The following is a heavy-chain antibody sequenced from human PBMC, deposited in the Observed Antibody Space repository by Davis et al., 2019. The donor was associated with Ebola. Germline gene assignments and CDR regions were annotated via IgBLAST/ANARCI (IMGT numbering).Heavy chain of an antibody. D-gene: IGHD3-16*01. CDR2: INPSGGST. CDR3: ASQLLDVVRYYQRQGVGALFDY. J-gene: IGHJ4*02. Sequence: ASVKVSCKASGYTFTNYYIHWVRQAPGQGLEWMGRINPSGGSTSYAQKCQGRVTMTRDTSTRTVYMELSRLRSDDTAVYYCASQLLDVVRYYQRQGVGALFDYWGQGTLVTVSS. V-gene: IGHV1-46*01. CDR1: GYTFTNYY.